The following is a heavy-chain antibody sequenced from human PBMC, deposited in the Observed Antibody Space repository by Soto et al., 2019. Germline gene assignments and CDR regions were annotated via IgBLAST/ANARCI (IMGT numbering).Heavy chain of an antibody. J-gene: IGHJ2*01. V-gene: IGHV4-39*01. Sequence: LQLQESGPCLVKPSETLSLTCTVSNGSISSRYYWGCLRQPPGKGLEWIASIYYVGSTYYRPSLESRVTISVDTSNNQFSLRLNSVTAADTAVYYCARTAVATNWYFDLWGRGTLVT. CDR1: NGSISSRYY. CDR3: ARTAVATNWYFDL. D-gene: IGHD6-19*01. CDR2: IYYVGST.